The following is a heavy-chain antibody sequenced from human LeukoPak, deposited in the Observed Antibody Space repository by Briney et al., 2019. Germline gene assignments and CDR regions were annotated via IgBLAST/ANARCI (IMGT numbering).Heavy chain of an antibody. D-gene: IGHD6-19*01. V-gene: IGHV3-23*01. CDR1: GFTFSSYA. J-gene: IGHJ4*02. Sequence: GGSLRLSCAASGFTFSSYAMSWVRQAPGKGLERVSAISGSGGSTYYADSVKGRFTISRDNSKNTLYLQMNSLRAEDTAVYYCAKASHAILQWLVPPFFDYWGQGTLVTVSS. CDR2: ISGSGGST. CDR3: AKASHAILQWLVPPFFDY.